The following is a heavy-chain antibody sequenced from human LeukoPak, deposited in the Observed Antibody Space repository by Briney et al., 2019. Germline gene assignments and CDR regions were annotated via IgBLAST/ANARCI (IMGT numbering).Heavy chain of an antibody. Sequence: PGGSLRLSCAASGFTFSNAWMSWVRQAPGKGLEWVGRIKSKTDGGTTDYAAPVKGRFTISRDDSKNTLYLQMNSLTTEDTAVYYCAKDRASSWWYFDLWGRGTLVTVSS. CDR2: IKSKTDGGTT. CDR1: GFTFSNAW. CDR3: AKDRASSWWYFDL. V-gene: IGHV3-15*01. D-gene: IGHD1-26*01. J-gene: IGHJ2*01.